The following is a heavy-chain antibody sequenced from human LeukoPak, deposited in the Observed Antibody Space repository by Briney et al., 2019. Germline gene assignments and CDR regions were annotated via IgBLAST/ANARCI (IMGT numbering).Heavy chain of an antibody. CDR2: IYPGDSDT. D-gene: IGHD3-10*01. J-gene: IGHJ6*02. CDR1: GYSFTSYW. CDR3: ARGPYYYGSGPYYYYYGMDV. Sequence: GESLKISCKGSGYSFTSYWIGWVRQMPGKGLEWMGIIYPGDSDTRYSPSFQGQVTISADKSIITAYLQWSSLKASDTAMYYCARGPYYYGSGPYYYYYGMDVWGQGTTVTVSS. V-gene: IGHV5-51*01.